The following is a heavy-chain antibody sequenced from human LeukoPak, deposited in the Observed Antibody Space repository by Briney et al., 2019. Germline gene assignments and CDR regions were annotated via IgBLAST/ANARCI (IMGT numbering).Heavy chain of an antibody. CDR2: IYHSGSS. V-gene: IGHV4-4*02. CDR3: AREAAGQWFDP. CDR1: GDSISSSNW. D-gene: IGHD6-25*01. Sequence: SETLSLTCAVSGDSISSSNWWSWVRQPPGKGLEWIGEIYHSGSSNYNPSPKSRVTMSLDRSRNQFSLKLTSVTAADTAVYYCAREAAGQWFDPWGQGTLVTVSS. J-gene: IGHJ5*02.